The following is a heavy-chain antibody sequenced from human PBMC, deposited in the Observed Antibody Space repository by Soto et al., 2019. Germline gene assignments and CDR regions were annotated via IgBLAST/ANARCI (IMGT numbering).Heavy chain of an antibody. Sequence: SETLSLTCTVSGGSISSSSYYWGWIRQPPGKGLEWIGSIYYSGSTYYNPSLKGRVTISVDTSKNQFSLKLSSVTAADPAVYYCASIAAFGSLTNSFYYYMDVWGKGTTVTVSS. CDR1: GGSISSSSYY. CDR2: IYYSGST. V-gene: IGHV4-39*01. D-gene: IGHD6-6*01. CDR3: ASIAAFGSLTNSFYYYMDV. J-gene: IGHJ6*03.